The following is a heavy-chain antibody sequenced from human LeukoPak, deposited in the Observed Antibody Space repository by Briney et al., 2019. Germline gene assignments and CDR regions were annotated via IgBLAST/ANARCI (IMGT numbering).Heavy chain of an antibody. CDR3: ARTKYGSRTYDNWFDP. CDR2: IYYSGST. D-gene: IGHD3-10*01. CDR1: GGSISSYY. Sequence: SETLSLTCTVSGGSISSYYWSWIRQPPGKGLEWIGYIYYSGSTNYNPSLKSRVTMSVDTSRNQFSLKLSSVTAADTAVYYCARTKYGSRTYDNWFDPWGQGTLVTVSS. J-gene: IGHJ5*02. V-gene: IGHV4-59*12.